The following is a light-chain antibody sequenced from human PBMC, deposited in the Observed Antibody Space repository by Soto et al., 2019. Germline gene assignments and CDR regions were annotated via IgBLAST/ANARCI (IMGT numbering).Light chain of an antibody. Sequence: DIHMTQSPSSLSASVGDRVTITCRASPGVTNYLAWYQQKPGKGPKLLIYAASILHSGGPSRVSASGSGTDFTLTISSLQPEDVAKYYGQKYNSAPHTFGQGTKLESK. J-gene: IGKJ2*01. V-gene: IGKV1-27*01. CDR3: QKYNSAPHT. CDR1: PGVTNY. CDR2: AAS.